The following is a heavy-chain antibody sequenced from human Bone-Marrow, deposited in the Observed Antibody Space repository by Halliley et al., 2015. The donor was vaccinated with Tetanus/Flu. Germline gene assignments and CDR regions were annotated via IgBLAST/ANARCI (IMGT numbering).Heavy chain of an antibody. Sequence: SLRLSCAASGFTFSTYWMSWVRQAPGKGLQWVANINQDGSKKYYVDSVKGRLTISRDNAKNSLYLQMDSLRAEDTALYYCGRGSTGAYTGYDDFWGQGTLVTVSS. V-gene: IGHV3-7*03. J-gene: IGHJ4*02. CDR1: GFTFSTYW. CDR2: INQDGSKK. D-gene: IGHD5-12*01. CDR3: GRGSTGAYTGYDDF.